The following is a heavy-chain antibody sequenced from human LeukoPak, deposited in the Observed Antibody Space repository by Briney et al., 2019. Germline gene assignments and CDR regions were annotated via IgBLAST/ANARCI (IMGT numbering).Heavy chain of an antibody. Sequence: PGGSLRLSCAASGFTFSSYEMNWVRQAPGKGLEWASYISSSGSTIYYADSVKGRFTISRDNAKNSLYLQMNSLRAEDTAVYYCAREGYDSSGYYYWGQGTLVTVSS. CDR1: GFTFSSYE. J-gene: IGHJ4*02. V-gene: IGHV3-48*03. CDR3: AREGYDSSGYYY. CDR2: ISSSGSTI. D-gene: IGHD3-22*01.